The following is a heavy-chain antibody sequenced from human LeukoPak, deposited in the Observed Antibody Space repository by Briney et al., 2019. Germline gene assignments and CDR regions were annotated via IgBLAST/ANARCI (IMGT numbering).Heavy chain of an antibody. CDR2: ISWDGGST. Sequence: GGSLRLSCAASGFTFDDYTMHWVRQAPGKGLEWVSLISWDGGSTYYADSVKGRFTISRGNSKNSLYLQMNSLRTEGTALYYCAKGPFGVGYYFDYWGQGTLVTVSS. CDR3: AKGPFGVGYYFDY. V-gene: IGHV3-43*01. D-gene: IGHD3-3*01. CDR1: GFTFDDYT. J-gene: IGHJ4*02.